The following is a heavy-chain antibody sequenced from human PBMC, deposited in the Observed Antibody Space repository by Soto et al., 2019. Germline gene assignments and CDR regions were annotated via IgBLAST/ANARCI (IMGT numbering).Heavy chain of an antibody. V-gene: IGHV3-23*01. CDR3: AKDLWFGELSPEDY. Sequence: EVQLLESRGGLVQPGGSLRLSCAASGFTFSSYAKSWVRQAPGKGLEWVSTISGDGGSTYYADPVKGRFTISRDDSKNTVYLQMNSLRAEDTAVYYCAKDLWFGELSPEDYWGQGTLVTVSS. CDR2: ISGDGGST. CDR1: GFTFSSYA. D-gene: IGHD3-10*01. J-gene: IGHJ4*02.